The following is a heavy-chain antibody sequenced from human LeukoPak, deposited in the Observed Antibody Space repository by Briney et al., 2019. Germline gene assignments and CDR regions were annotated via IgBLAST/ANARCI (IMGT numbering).Heavy chain of an antibody. D-gene: IGHD1-1*01. Sequence: PGGSLRLSCAASGFTVSSNYMSWVRQVPGKGLEWVSVIYSGGSTYYADSVKGRFTISRDSSKNTLYLQMNSLRAEDTAVYYCVTTYYMDVWGKGTTVTVSS. CDR2: IYSGGST. J-gene: IGHJ6*03. V-gene: IGHV3-53*01. CDR1: GFTVSSNY. CDR3: VTTYYMDV.